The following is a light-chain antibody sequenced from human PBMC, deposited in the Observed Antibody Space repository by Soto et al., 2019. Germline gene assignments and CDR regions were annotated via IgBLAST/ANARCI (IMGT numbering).Light chain of an antibody. V-gene: IGKV3-11*01. CDR2: DAS. J-gene: IGKJ5*01. Sequence: EIVLTQSPATLSLSPGERATLSCRTSQSVSSYFAWYQQKPGRAPRLLIYDASNRATGIPARFIGSGSGTDFPLTSSSLEPEDFAVYYCQQRSNWPITFGQGTRLEIK. CDR1: QSVSSY. CDR3: QQRSNWPIT.